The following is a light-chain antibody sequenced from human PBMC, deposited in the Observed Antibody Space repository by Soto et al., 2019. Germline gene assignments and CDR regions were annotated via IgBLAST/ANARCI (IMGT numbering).Light chain of an antibody. V-gene: IGLV3-21*02. CDR1: NIGSKS. CDR3: QVWDCSSDHYV. Sequence: SYELTQPPSVSVAPGQTARITCGGNNIGSKSVHWYQQKPGQAPVLVVYDDSDRPSGIPERFSGSNCENTATLTISKVGAGDEADYYCQVWDCSSDHYVFGTGTKLTVL. J-gene: IGLJ1*01. CDR2: DDS.